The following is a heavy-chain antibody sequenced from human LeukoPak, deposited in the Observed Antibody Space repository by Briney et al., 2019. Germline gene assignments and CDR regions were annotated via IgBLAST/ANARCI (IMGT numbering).Heavy chain of an antibody. Sequence: GRSLRLSCTVSGFSFSSYGMHWDRQAPGKGLEWVAVISHDGSLKYYADSVRGRFTISRDNSKNTLYLQMNSLRAEDTAVYYCAKEHGDYSGFDYWGQGTLVTVSS. CDR2: ISHDGSLK. CDR1: GFSFSSYG. J-gene: IGHJ4*02. V-gene: IGHV3-30*18. CDR3: AKEHGDYSGFDY. D-gene: IGHD4-17*01.